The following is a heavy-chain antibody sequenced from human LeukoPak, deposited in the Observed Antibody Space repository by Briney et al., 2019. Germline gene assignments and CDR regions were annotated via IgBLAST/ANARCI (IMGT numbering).Heavy chain of an antibody. Sequence: GGSLRLSCAASGLTFSSYGMHWVRQAPGKGLEWVAVIWYDGSNKYYADSVKGRFTISRDNSKNTLYLQMNSLRAEDTAVYYCAREGSGYSGYALDYWGQGTLVTVSS. D-gene: IGHD5-12*01. V-gene: IGHV3-33*01. CDR1: GLTFSSYG. J-gene: IGHJ4*02. CDR3: AREGSGYSGYALDY. CDR2: IWYDGSNK.